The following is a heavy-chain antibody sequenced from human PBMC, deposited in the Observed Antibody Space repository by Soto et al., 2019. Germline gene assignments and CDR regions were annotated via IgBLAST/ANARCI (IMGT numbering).Heavy chain of an antibody. Sequence: SETLSVTCTVSGGSISSYDWSWIRQHPGKGLEWIGYIYYNVNTNYNPSLKSRVTISVDTSKNQFSLKLSSVTAADTAVYYCARERGVLLWFVELSWFDPWGQGTLVTVSS. V-gene: IGHV4-59*12. D-gene: IGHD3-10*01. J-gene: IGHJ5*02. CDR3: ARERGVLLWFVELSWFDP. CDR2: IYYNVNT. CDR1: GGSISSYD.